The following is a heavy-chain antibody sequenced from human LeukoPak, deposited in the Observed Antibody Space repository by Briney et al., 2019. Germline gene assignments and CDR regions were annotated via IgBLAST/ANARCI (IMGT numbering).Heavy chain of an antibody. D-gene: IGHD6-19*01. Sequence: SETLSLTCTVSGGSISSSSFYWVWIRQPPGKGLEWIGSISYSGSTFYNPSLTSRVTISVDTSKNQFSLKLSSVTAADTAVYYCAREVYDSSGWYYFDYWGQGTLVTVSS. CDR1: GGSISSSSFY. CDR2: ISYSGST. J-gene: IGHJ4*02. V-gene: IGHV4-39*07. CDR3: AREVYDSSGWYYFDY.